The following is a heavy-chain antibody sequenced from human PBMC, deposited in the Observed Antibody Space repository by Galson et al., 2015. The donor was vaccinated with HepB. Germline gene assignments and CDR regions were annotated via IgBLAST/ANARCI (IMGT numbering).Heavy chain of an antibody. CDR2: INPNSGGT. D-gene: IGHD3-3*01. CDR3: ARDGPVRFLEWLNYGMDV. J-gene: IGHJ6*02. Sequence: SVKVSCKASGYTFTGYHMHWVRQAPGQGLEWMGWINPNSGGTNYAQKFQGWVTMTRDTSISTAYMELSRLRSDDTAVYYCARDGPVRFLEWLNYGMDVWGQGTTVTVSS. V-gene: IGHV1-2*04. CDR1: GYTFTGYH.